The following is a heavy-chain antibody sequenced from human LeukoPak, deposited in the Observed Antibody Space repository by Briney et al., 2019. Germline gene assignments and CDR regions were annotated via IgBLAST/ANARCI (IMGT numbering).Heavy chain of an antibody. Sequence: SETLSLTCTVSGGSISSYYWSWIRQPAGKGLEWIGRIYTSGSTNYNPSLKSRVTISVNTSKNQFSLKLSSVTAADTAVYYCARDRVTMVRGVMRYYSDYWGQGTLVTVSS. CDR1: GGSISSYY. J-gene: IGHJ4*02. CDR2: IYTSGST. D-gene: IGHD3-10*01. CDR3: ARDRVTMVRGVMRYYSDY. V-gene: IGHV4-4*07.